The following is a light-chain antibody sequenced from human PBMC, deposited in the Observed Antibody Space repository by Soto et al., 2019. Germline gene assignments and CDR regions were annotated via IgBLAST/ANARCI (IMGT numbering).Light chain of an antibody. CDR2: DVN. V-gene: IGLV2-11*01. CDR3: CSYAGSYLYV. Sequence: QSVLTQPRSVSGSLGQSVTISCTGTTSDVGGYNYVSWYQHHPGKAPKLIIYDVNNRPSGVPDRFSGSKSGNTAPLTISGLRPEDEADYHCCSYAGSYLYVFGTGTKV. CDR1: TSDVGGYNY. J-gene: IGLJ1*01.